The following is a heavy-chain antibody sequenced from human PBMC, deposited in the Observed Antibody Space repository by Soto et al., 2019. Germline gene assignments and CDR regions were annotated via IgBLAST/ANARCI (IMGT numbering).Heavy chain of an antibody. D-gene: IGHD3-22*01. V-gene: IGHV3-30*18. CDR3: AKGSSGYSIFDY. Sequence: GGSLRLSCAASGFTFSSYGMHWVRQAPGKGLEWVAVISYDGSNKYYADCVKGRFTISRDNSKNTLYLQMNSLGAEDTAVYYCAKGSSGYSIFDYWGQGTLVTVSS. J-gene: IGHJ4*02. CDR2: ISYDGSNK. CDR1: GFTFSSYG.